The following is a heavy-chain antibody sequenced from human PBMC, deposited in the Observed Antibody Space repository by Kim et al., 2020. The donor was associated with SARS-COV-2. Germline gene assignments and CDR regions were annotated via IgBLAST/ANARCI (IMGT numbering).Heavy chain of an antibody. CDR1: GESLIGYY. D-gene: IGHD3-16*01. V-gene: IGHV4-34*01. Sequence: SETLSLTCGVYGESLIGYYWSWIRQPPGKGLEWIGEIDHSGTTSYNPSHKSRATISLATSEKQLSLWLNSVTDADTAVYYCARIGAPATDSYYYTMDVWGQGTTVTVSS. CDR2: IDHSGTT. CDR3: ARIGAPATDSYYYTMDV. J-gene: IGHJ6*02.